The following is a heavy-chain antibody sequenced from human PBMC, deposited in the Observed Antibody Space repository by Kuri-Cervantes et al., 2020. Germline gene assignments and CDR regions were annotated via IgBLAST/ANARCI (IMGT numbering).Heavy chain of an antibody. Sequence: GGSLRLSCKGSGYSFTSYRIGWVRQMPGKGLEWMGIIYPGDSDTRYSPSFQGQVTISAGKSISTAYLQWSSLKASDTAMYYCARPGYSGYDFAFDIWGQGTMVTVSS. CDR2: IYPGDSDT. CDR1: GYSFTSYR. CDR3: ARPGYSGYDFAFDI. D-gene: IGHD5-12*01. J-gene: IGHJ3*02. V-gene: IGHV5-51*01.